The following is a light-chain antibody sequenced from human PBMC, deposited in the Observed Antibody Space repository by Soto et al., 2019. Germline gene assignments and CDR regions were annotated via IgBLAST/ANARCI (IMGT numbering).Light chain of an antibody. J-gene: IGLJ2*01. CDR2: EVT. CDR1: STNVGGYNY. CDR3: RSFEGGRNAVL. Sequence: QSVLTQPPSASGSLGQSVTISCTGSSTNVGGYNYVSWHQQHPGKAPKVMIYEVTKRPPGVPDRFSGSKSGTTASLTVSGLQAEDEADYYCRSFEGGRNAVLLGGGTKLTVL. V-gene: IGLV2-8*01.